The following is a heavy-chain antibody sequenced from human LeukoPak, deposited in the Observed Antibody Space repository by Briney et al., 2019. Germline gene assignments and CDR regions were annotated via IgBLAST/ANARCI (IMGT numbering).Heavy chain of an antibody. CDR2: IYYSGST. D-gene: IGHD4-17*01. V-gene: IGHV4-59*01. CDR3: ARLRTVYGAIDY. CDR1: GGSISSYY. J-gene: IGHJ4*02. Sequence: PSETLSLTCTVSGGSISSYYWSWIRQPPGKGLEWIGYIYYSGSTNYNPSLKSRVTISVDTSKNQFSLKLSSVTAADTAVYYCARLRTVYGAIDYWGQGTLVTVSS.